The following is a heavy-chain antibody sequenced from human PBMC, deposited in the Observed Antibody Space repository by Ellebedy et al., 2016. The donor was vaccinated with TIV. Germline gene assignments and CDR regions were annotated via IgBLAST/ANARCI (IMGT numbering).Heavy chain of an antibody. CDR1: GFTFSSYS. CDR3: ARASSYCSSTSCYAPDY. V-gene: IGHV3-21*01. Sequence: GESLKISCAASGFTFSSYSMNWVRQAPGKGLEWVSSISSSSSYIYYADSVKGRFTISRDNAKNSLYLQMNGLRAEDTTVYYCARASSYCSSTSCYAPDYWGQGTLVTVSS. J-gene: IGHJ4*02. D-gene: IGHD2-2*01. CDR2: ISSSSSYI.